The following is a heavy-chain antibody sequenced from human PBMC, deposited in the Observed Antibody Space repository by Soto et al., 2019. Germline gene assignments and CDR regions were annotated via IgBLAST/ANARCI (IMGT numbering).Heavy chain of an antibody. V-gene: IGHV3-30-3*01. D-gene: IGHD3-16*02. CDR3: AREGYLNWFDP. J-gene: IGHJ5*02. Sequence: GGSLRLSCAASGFTFSSYAMHWVSQAPGKGLEWVAVISYDGSNKYYADSVKGRFTISRDNSKNTLYLQMNSLRAEDTAVYYCAREGYLNWFDPWGQGTLVTVSS. CDR1: GFTFSSYA. CDR2: ISYDGSNK.